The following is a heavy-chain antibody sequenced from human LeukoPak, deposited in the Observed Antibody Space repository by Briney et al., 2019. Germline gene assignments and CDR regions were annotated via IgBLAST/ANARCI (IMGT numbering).Heavy chain of an antibody. CDR3: ARDNHYYDSSGHRNWFDP. V-gene: IGHV4-31*03. CDR1: GGSISSGGYY. CDR2: IYYSGST. Sequence: SETLSLTCTVSGGSISSGGYYWSWTRQHPGKGLEWIGYIYYSGSTYYNPSLKSRVTISVDTSKNQFSLKLSSVTAADAAVYYCARDNHYYDSSGHRNWFDPWGQGTLVTVSS. D-gene: IGHD3-22*01. J-gene: IGHJ5*02.